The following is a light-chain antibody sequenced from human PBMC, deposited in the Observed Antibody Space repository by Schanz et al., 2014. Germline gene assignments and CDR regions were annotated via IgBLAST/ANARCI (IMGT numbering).Light chain of an antibody. CDR2: GAS. CDR3: QHYSLSPL. CDR1: QSVSSSF. Sequence: DIVLTQSPGTLSLSPGERATLSCRASQSVSSSFVAWYQQKPGQAPRVLIYGASTRATGIPDRFSGSGSGTDFTLTISRLEPEDFAVYYCQHYSLSPLFGQGTKVDI. V-gene: IGKV3-20*01. J-gene: IGKJ1*01.